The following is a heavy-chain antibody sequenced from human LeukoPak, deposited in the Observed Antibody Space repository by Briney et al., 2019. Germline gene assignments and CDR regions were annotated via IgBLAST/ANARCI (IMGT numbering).Heavy chain of an antibody. CDR1: GFTFSSYG. D-gene: IGHD3-22*01. Sequence: GGSLGLSCAASGFTFSSYGMHWVRQAPGKGLEWVAVISYDGSNKYYADSVKGRFTISRDNSKNTLCLQMNSLRAEDTAVYYCAKTRGGYYYDSSGYYYADWYFDLWGRGTLVTVSS. CDR2: ISYDGSNK. V-gene: IGHV3-30*18. J-gene: IGHJ2*01. CDR3: AKTRGGYYYDSSGYYYADWYFDL.